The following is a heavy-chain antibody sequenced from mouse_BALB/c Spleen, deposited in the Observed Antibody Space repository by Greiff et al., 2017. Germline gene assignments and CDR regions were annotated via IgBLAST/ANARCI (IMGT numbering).Heavy chain of an antibody. CDR3: ARQGLYDGYLWMAY. CDR1: EYEFPSHD. J-gene: IGHJ3*01. CDR2: INSDGGST. Sequence: EVKLLESGAGLVQPGESLKLSCESNEYEFPSHDMSWVRKMPEKRLELVAAINSDGGSTYYPDTMERRFIISRDNTKNTLYLQMRSLRSEDTALYYCARQGLYDGYLWMAYWGQGTLVTVSA. V-gene: IGHV5-2*01. D-gene: IGHD2-3*01.